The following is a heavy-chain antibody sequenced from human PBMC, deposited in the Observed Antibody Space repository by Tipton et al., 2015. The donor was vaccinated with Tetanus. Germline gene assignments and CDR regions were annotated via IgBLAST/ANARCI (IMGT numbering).Heavy chain of an antibody. J-gene: IGHJ4*02. V-gene: IGHV4-31*03. Sequence: GLVKPSQTLSLTCTVSGASISSGGYYWTWIRQHPGKGLEWIGGIYFSGSTYYNPSLRSRVTISVDTSKNEFSLKLNSVTAADTAVYYCARDQARGARGWNYFDYWGQGTLVTVSS. CDR3: ARDQARGARGWNYFDY. D-gene: IGHD1-26*01. CDR1: GASISSGGYY. CDR2: IYFSGST.